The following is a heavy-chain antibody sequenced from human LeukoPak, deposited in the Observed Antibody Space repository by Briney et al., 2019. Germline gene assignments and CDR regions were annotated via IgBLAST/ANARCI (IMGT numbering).Heavy chain of an antibody. CDR3: ARQTRDCSSASCQIDY. D-gene: IGHD2-2*01. J-gene: IGHJ4*02. Sequence: SETLSLTCTVSGGSISSSNYYWGWIRQPPGKGLEWIGSIYYSGSTYYNPSLKSRVTISVDTSKNQFSLKLGSVTAADTAVYYCARQTRDCSSASCQIDYWGQGTLVTVSS. V-gene: IGHV4-39*01. CDR1: GGSISSSNYY. CDR2: IYYSGST.